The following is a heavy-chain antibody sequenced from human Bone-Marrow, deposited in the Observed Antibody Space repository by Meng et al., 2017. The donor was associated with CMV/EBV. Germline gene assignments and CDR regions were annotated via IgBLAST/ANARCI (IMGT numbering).Heavy chain of an antibody. CDR3: AKARGAVHVHYPFDY. V-gene: IGHV1-2*02. CDR2: INPNSGVT. D-gene: IGHD1-26*01. CDR1: GYTFTDYY. J-gene: IGHJ4*02. Sequence: GYTFTDYYLHWVRQAPGQGLEWMGWINPNSGVTNYAQNFQGRLSMTRDTSTSTASMELTNLISDDTAVYYCAKARGAVHVHYPFDYWGPGTLVTVSS.